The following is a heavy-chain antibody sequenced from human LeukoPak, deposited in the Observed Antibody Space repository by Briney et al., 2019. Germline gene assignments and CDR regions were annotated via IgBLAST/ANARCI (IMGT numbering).Heavy chain of an antibody. CDR3: ARPLGHDYGDHTRGDAFDI. Sequence: GGSLRLSCAASGFTFSSYAMHWVRQAPGEGLEGVAVISYDGSNKYYADSVKGRFTISRDNSKNTLYLQMNSLRAEDTAVYYCARPLGHDYGDHTRGDAFDIWGQGTMVTVSS. CDR1: GFTFSSYA. V-gene: IGHV3-30-3*01. J-gene: IGHJ3*02. CDR2: ISYDGSNK. D-gene: IGHD4-17*01.